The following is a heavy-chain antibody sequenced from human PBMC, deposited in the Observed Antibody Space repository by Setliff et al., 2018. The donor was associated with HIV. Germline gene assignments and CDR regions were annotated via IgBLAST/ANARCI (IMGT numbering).Heavy chain of an antibody. V-gene: IGHV1-18*01. CDR3: ARAATPNWGYHYYYYTDF. Sequence: AAVKVSCKASGYTFTSYGISWVRQAPGQGLEWMRWISAYNGNTNYAQKLQGRVTMTTDTPTSTAYMELRSLRSDDTAVYYCARAATPNWGYHYYYYTDFWGKGTTVTVS. J-gene: IGHJ6*03. D-gene: IGHD7-27*01. CDR1: GYTFTSYG. CDR2: ISAYNGNT.